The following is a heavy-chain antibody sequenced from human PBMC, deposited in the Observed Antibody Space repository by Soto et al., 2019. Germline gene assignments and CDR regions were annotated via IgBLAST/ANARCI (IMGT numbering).Heavy chain of an antibody. Sequence: QVHLQESGPGLVKPSGTLSLTCAVSGGSISTNQWWNWVRQAPGKGLEWIGEIFHVGSTNYNPSLKSRVIISVDKSKNQFSLNLSSVTAADTAVYYCARLQPDTSGSYFDHWGQGALVTVSS. D-gene: IGHD3-3*01. V-gene: IGHV4-4*02. J-gene: IGHJ4*02. CDR1: GGSISTNQW. CDR2: IFHVGST. CDR3: ARLQPDTSGSYFDH.